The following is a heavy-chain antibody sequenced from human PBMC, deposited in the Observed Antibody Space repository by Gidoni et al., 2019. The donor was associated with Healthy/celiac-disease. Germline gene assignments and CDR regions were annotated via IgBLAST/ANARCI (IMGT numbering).Heavy chain of an antibody. CDR1: GGSFSGYY. J-gene: IGHJ4*02. V-gene: IGHV4-34*01. CDR3: ARDYRGELLDY. Sequence: QVQLQQWGAGLLKPSETLSLTCAVYGGSFSGYYWSWIRQPPGKGLEWIGEINHSGSTNYNPSLKSRVTISVDTSKNQFSLKLSSVTAADTAVYYCARDYRGELLDYWGQGTLVTVSS. CDR2: INHSGST. D-gene: IGHD1-26*01.